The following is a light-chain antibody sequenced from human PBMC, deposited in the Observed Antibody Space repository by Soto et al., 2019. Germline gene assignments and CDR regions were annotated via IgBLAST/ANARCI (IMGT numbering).Light chain of an antibody. CDR3: QQYSSYWT. CDR1: QSLHNTF. V-gene: IGKV3-20*01. Sequence: EIVLTQSPGTLSLSPGERATLSCRASQSLHNTFLAWYHLQPGQAPRLLIYGASSRATGIPDRFSGSGSGTDFTLTISSLQPDDFATYYCQQYSSYWTFAQGTKVEIK. CDR2: GAS. J-gene: IGKJ1*01.